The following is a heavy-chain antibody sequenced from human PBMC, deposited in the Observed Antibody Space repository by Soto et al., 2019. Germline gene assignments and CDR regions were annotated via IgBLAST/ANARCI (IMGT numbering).Heavy chain of an antibody. J-gene: IGHJ6*02. D-gene: IGHD6-13*01. Sequence: QVQLVESGGGVVQPGRSLRLSCAASGFTFSSYGMHWVRQAPGKGLEWVAVIWYDGSNKYYADSVKGRFTISRDNSKNTLYLQMNSLRAEDSAVYYCGRDRMEYSSSWYLYYYYGMDVWGQGTTVTVSS. CDR1: GFTFSSYG. V-gene: IGHV3-33*01. CDR3: GRDRMEYSSSWYLYYYYGMDV. CDR2: IWYDGSNK.